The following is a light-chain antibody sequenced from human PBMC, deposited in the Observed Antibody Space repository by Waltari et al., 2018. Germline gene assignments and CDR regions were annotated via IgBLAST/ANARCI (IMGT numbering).Light chain of an antibody. Sequence: QSALPQPASVSGSPGQSLTISCTGTSSAVGKYNLVSWYQQHPGKVPKVMIYEVTKRPSGVSTRFSGSKSGNTASLTISGLQAEDEADYYCCSYAGSGIVIFGGGTKLTVL. CDR1: SSAVGKYNL. CDR3: CSYAGSGIVI. J-gene: IGLJ2*01. V-gene: IGLV2-23*02. CDR2: EVT.